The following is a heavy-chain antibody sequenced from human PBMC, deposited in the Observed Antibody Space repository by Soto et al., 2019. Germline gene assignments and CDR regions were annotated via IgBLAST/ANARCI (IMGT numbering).Heavy chain of an antibody. CDR3: ARYGSGTYYPTTFDY. Sequence: QVQLQESGPGLVKPSQTLSLTCTVSGGSISSGDYYWSWIRQHPGKGLECIGYIYYSGSTHYNPSLKSRVTMSVDTSENQFSLKLSSVTAADTAVYYCARYGSGTYYPTTFDYWGQGTLVTVSS. J-gene: IGHJ4*02. V-gene: IGHV4-31*03. D-gene: IGHD3-10*01. CDR2: IYYSGST. CDR1: GGSISSGDYY.